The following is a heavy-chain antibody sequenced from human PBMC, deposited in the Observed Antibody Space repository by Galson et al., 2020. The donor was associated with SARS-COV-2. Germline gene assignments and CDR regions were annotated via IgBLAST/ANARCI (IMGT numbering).Heavy chain of an antibody. J-gene: IGHJ4*02. V-gene: IGHV4-61*01. CDR3: ARASPYEDEGFIVGASFDY. Sequence: SQTLSLTCTVPGGSVSSGSYYWSWIRQPPGKGLEWIGHIYYSGSTNYNPSLKSRVTISVDTSKNQFSLKLSSVTAADTAVYYCARASPYEDEGFIVGASFDYWGQGTLVTVSS. CDR2: IYYSGST. CDR1: GGSVSSGSYY. D-gene: IGHD1-26*01.